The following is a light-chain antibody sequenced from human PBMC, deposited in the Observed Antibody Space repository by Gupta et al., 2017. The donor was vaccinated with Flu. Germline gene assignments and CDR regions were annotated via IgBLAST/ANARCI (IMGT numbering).Light chain of an antibody. Sequence: GLRSLAPGERDTRSSVVSQSVSSNYLAWYQQKPGQAPKLLIYCASSRATGVPDRFSGSGSGTDFTLTISSLEPEDFAVYFCQQYCSSMWTFGQGTKVEI. CDR1: QSVSSNY. CDR3: QQYCSSMWT. V-gene: IGKV3-20*01. CDR2: CAS. J-gene: IGKJ1*01.